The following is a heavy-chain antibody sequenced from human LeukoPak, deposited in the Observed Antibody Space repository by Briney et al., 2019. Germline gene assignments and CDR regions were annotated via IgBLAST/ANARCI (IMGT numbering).Heavy chain of an antibody. V-gene: IGHV3-15*01. Sequence: PGGSLRLSCAASGFTFSSYSMNWVRQAPGKGLEWVGRIKSKTDGGTTDYAAPVKGRFTISRDDSKNTLYLQMNSLKNEDTAVYYCTTLTTILRSGWGQGTLVTVSS. CDR2: IKSKTDGGTT. J-gene: IGHJ4*02. CDR3: TTLTTILRSG. D-gene: IGHD3-3*01. CDR1: GFTFSSYS.